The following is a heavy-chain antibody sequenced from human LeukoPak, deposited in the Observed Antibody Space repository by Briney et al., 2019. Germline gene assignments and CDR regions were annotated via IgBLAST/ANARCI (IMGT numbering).Heavy chain of an antibody. D-gene: IGHD3-22*01. V-gene: IGHV4-39*02. CDR1: GGSIGSNNYY. CDR3: ARELRDYYDSSGYFGSFYYFDY. J-gene: IGHJ4*02. Sequence: PSETLSLTCTVSGGSIGSNNYYWGWIRQPPGKGLEWIGSIYYSGYTYYNPSLKSRVTISVDTSKNQFSLKLSSVTAADTAVYYCARELRDYYDSSGYFGSFYYFDYWGQGTLVTVSS. CDR2: IYYSGYT.